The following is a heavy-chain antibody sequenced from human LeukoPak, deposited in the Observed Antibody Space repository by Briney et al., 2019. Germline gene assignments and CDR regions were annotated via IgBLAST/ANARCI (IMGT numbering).Heavy chain of an antibody. CDR2: INWSSGYI. CDR1: GFTFDDYA. V-gene: IGHV3-9*01. D-gene: IGHD6-19*01. Sequence: PGGSLRLSCAASGFTFDDYAMHWVRQAPGEGLEWVSGINWSSGYIDYADSVEGRFTISRDNAKNSLYLQMNSLRPEDTALYYCARGPRYSSGWYYFDYWGQGTLVTVSS. CDR3: ARGPRYSSGWYYFDY. J-gene: IGHJ4*02.